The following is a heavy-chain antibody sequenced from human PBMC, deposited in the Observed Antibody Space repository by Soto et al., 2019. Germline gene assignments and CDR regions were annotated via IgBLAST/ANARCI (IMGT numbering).Heavy chain of an antibody. V-gene: IGHV1-69*01. CDR2: ITPMIGTT. J-gene: IGHJ4*02. Sequence: QVHLVQSGAEVKRPGSSVRVSCRASGGTFYTYAFTWVRQAPGQGLGWMGGITPMIGTTKYAQKFNGRVTFSADESASTAYMELSNLRSNDTAVYYCARDVSVMTSVFGFWGQGTLITVSS. CDR1: GGTFYTYA. D-gene: IGHD3-10*01. CDR3: ARDVSVMTSVFGF.